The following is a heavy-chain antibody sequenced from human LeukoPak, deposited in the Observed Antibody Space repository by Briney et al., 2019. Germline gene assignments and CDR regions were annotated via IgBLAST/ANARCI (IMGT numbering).Heavy chain of an antibody. J-gene: IGHJ4*02. CDR1: GGSISSGSYY. Sequence: SETLSLTCTVSGGSISSGSYYWSWIRQPAGKGLEWIGRIYTSGSTNYNPSLKSRVTISVDRSKNQFSLKLSSVTAADTAVYYCASKGGARRRGAIDYWGQGTLVTVSS. CDR3: ASKGGARRRGAIDY. D-gene: IGHD1-26*01. CDR2: IYTSGST. V-gene: IGHV4-61*02.